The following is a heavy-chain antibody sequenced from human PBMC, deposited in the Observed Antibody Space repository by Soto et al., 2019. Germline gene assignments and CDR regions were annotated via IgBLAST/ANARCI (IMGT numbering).Heavy chain of an antibody. D-gene: IGHD3-10*01. CDR3: ARDFSLSFYYYGSGSQNYYYYYGMDV. CDR2: ISYDGSNK. J-gene: IGHJ6*02. V-gene: IGHV3-30-3*01. Sequence: GGSLGLSCAASGFTFSSYAMHWVRQAPGKGLEWVAVISYDGSNKYYADSVKGRFTISRDNSKNTLYLQMNSLRAEDTAVYYCARDFSLSFYYYGSGSQNYYYYYGMDVWGQGTTVTVSS. CDR1: GFTFSSYA.